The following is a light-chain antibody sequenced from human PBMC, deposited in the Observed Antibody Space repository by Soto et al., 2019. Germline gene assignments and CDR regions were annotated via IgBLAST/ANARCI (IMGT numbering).Light chain of an antibody. Sequence: EIVWTQSPGTLSLSPGERATRSCRASQSVSSSYLAWYQQKPGQAPRLLIYGASSRATGIPDRFSGSGSGTDFTLTISRLEPEDFAVYYCQQYGSSPSWTFGQGGKVDVK. CDR2: GAS. J-gene: IGKJ1*01. CDR1: QSVSSSY. CDR3: QQYGSSPSWT. V-gene: IGKV3-20*01.